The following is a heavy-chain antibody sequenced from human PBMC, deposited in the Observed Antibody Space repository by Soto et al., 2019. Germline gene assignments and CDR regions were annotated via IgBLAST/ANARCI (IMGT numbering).Heavy chain of an antibody. CDR3: ARHRRGYCSGGSCYPQGFYYYGMDV. Sequence: PGESLKISCKGSGYSFTSYWIGWVRQMPGKGLEWMGIIYPGDSDTRYSPSFQGQVTISADKSISTAYLQWSSLKASDTAMYYCARHRRGYCSGGSCYPQGFYYYGMDVWGQGTTVTVSS. CDR1: GYSFTSYW. V-gene: IGHV5-51*01. CDR2: IYPGDSDT. D-gene: IGHD2-15*01. J-gene: IGHJ6*02.